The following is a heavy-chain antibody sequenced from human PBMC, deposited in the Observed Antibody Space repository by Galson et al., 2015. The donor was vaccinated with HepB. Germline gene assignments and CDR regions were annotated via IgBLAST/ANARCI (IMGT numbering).Heavy chain of an antibody. CDR2: IWYDGSNK. CDR1: GFTFSSYG. D-gene: IGHD3-16*02. V-gene: IGHV3-33*01. CDR3: ASLYDYAWGSYRNDAFDI. J-gene: IGHJ3*02. Sequence: SLRLSCAASGFTFSSYGMHWVRQAPGKGLEWVAVIWYDGSNKYYADSVKGRFTISRDNSKNTLYLQMNSLRAEDTAVYYCASLYDYAWGSYRNDAFDIWGQGTMVTVSS.